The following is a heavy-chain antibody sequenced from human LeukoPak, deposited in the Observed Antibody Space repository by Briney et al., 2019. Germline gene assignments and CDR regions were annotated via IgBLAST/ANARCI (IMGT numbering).Heavy chain of an antibody. D-gene: IGHD6-13*01. CDR3: AREEGSIGYSNSWCQRD. CDR2: INPSGGST. V-gene: IGHV1-46*01. CDR1: GYTFTSYY. J-gene: IGHJ4*02. Sequence: ASVKVSCKASGYTFTSYYMHWVRQAPGQGLEWMGIINPSGGSTSYAQKFQGRVTMTRDTSTSTVYMELSSLRSEDTAVYYCAREEGSIGYSNSWCQRDWGQGTLVTVSS.